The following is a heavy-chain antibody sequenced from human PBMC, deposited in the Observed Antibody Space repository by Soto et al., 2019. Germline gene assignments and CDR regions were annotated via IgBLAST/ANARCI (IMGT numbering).Heavy chain of an antibody. CDR2: IYYSGST. D-gene: IGHD5-12*01. CDR1: GDSLRSGSYH. Sequence: QVQLQESGPGVVKPSEALSLTCSVSGDSLRSGSYHWSLIRQPPGKGLEWIGHIYYSGSTHYNPSLKSRVTISVDTYKNKFSLRLASVTDAYTDVYYCERVDARDGYNIHYWGQGTLVTVSS. CDR3: ERVDARDGYNIHY. V-gene: IGHV4-61*01. J-gene: IGHJ4*02.